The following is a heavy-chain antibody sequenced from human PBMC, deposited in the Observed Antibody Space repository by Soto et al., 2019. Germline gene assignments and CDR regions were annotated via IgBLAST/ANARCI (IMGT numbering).Heavy chain of an antibody. Sequence: SETLSLTCAVYGGSFSGYYWSWIRQPPGKGLEWIGEINHSGSTNYNPSLKSRVTMSGDRSKNQFSLKLRSVTAADTAVYYCASGQGSGSYYDSRQRAPTTVFDYWGQGTLVTVSS. D-gene: IGHD3-10*01. CDR1: GGSFSGYY. J-gene: IGHJ4*02. CDR3: ASGQGSGSYYDSRQRAPTTVFDY. V-gene: IGHV4-34*01. CDR2: INHSGST.